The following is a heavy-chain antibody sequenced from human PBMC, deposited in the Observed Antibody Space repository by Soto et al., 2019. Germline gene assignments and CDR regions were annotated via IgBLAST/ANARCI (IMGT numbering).Heavy chain of an antibody. Sequence: QVQLVQSGAEVKKPGASVKVSCKASGYTFTSYYMYWVRQAPGQGLEWMGIINPSGGSTSYAQKFQGRVTMTRDTSTSTVYMELSSLRSEDTAVYYCARDGRSSYSSAWYYFDYWGQGTLVTVSS. CDR1: GYTFTSYY. D-gene: IGHD6-19*01. V-gene: IGHV1-46*01. CDR3: ARDGRSSYSSAWYYFDY. CDR2: INPSGGST. J-gene: IGHJ4*02.